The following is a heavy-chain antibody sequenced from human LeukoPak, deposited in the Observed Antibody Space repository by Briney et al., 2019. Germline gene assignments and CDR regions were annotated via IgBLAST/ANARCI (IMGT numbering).Heavy chain of an antibody. CDR1: GFTFSSYR. CDR2: ISTTSSYI. CDR3: ATMVRGVYYLDY. D-gene: IGHD3-10*01. V-gene: IGHV3-21*01. J-gene: IGHJ4*02. Sequence: KPGGSLRLSCAASGFTFSSYRMNWVRQAPGKGLEWVSSISTTSSYIYYADSVKGRFTISRDNAKNSLYLQMNSLRAEDTAVYYCATMVRGVYYLDYWGQGTLVTVSS.